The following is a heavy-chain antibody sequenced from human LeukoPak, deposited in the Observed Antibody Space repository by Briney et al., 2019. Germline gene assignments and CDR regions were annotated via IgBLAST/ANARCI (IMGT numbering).Heavy chain of an antibody. Sequence: SSETLSLTCAVYGGSFSGYYWSWIRQPPGKGLEWIGYIDDSGTTNYNPSLKSRVTISADTSKNQFSLKLSSVTAADTAVYYCARESRLYYCSGGSCYSDAFDIWGQGTMVTVSS. V-gene: IGHV4-34*01. CDR2: IDDSGTT. CDR3: ARESRLYYCSGGSCYSDAFDI. CDR1: GGSFSGYY. J-gene: IGHJ3*02. D-gene: IGHD2-15*01.